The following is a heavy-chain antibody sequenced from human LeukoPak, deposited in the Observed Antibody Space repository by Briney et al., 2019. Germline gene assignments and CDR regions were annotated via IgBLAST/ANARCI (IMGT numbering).Heavy chain of an antibody. J-gene: IGHJ4*02. CDR2: ISGSGGST. D-gene: IGHD6-19*01. Sequence: GGSLRLSCAASGFTFSSYAMSWVRQAPGKGLEWVSAISGSGGSTYYADFVKGRFTISRDNSKNTLYLQMNSLRAEDTAVYYCAKQGSSGWYGTLGDYWGQGTLVTVSS. CDR3: AKQGSSGWYGTLGDY. V-gene: IGHV3-23*01. CDR1: GFTFSSYA.